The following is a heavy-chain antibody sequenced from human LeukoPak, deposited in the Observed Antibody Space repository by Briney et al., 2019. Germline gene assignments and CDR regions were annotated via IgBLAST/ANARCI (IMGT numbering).Heavy chain of an antibody. CDR3: ARSRTYGDYGRGLDY. CDR2: INTDGFST. CDR1: GFISSSYW. D-gene: IGHD4-17*01. J-gene: IGHJ4*02. Sequence: QPGGSLRLSCAASGFISSSYWMHWVRQPPGKGLVYIACINTDGFSTSYADSVKGRFTISRDNAKNTLYLQMNSLRAGDTAVYYCARSRTYGDYGRGLDYWGQGTLVTVSS. V-gene: IGHV3-74*01.